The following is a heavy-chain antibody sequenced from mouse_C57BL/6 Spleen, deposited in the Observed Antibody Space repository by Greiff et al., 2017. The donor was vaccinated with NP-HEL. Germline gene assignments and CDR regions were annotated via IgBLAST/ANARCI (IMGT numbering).Heavy chain of an antibody. CDR3: ARSELGRDYAMDY. CDR1: GYTFTNYW. CDR2: IYPGGGYT. J-gene: IGHJ4*01. V-gene: IGHV1-63*01. D-gene: IGHD4-1*01. Sequence: QVQLQQSGAELVRPGTSVKMSCKASGYTFTNYWIGWAKQRPGHGLEWIGDIYPGGGYTNYNEKFKGKATLTADKSSSTAYMQFSSLTSEDSAIYYCARSELGRDYAMDYWGQGTSVTVSS.